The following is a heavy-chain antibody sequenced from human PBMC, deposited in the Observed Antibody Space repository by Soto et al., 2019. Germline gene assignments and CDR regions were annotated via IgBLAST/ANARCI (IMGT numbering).Heavy chain of an antibody. CDR3: AKGSSFYYGNFDY. CDR1: GFTFSNYA. J-gene: IGHJ4*02. D-gene: IGHD4-17*01. Sequence: VQLLESGGALVQPGGSLRLSCVASGFTFSNYAMTWVRQAPGKGLEWVSTTSGGDFSTYYADSVKGRFTISRDNSKNTLYLQMNSLRVEDTAVYYCAKGSSFYYGNFDYWGQGTLVTVSS. CDR2: TSGGDFST. V-gene: IGHV3-23*01.